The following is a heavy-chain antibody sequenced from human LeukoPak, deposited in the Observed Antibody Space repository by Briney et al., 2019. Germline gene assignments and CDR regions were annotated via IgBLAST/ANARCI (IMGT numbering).Heavy chain of an antibody. Sequence: GGSLRLSCVASGFTFSSYGMSWVRQAPGKGLEWVSAISGNGGSTYYADSVKGRFTISRDNSKNTLYLQMNSLRAGDTAVYYCAKVPGGNFFYYYYMDVWGKGTTVTISS. V-gene: IGHV3-23*01. CDR3: AKVPGGNFFYYYYMDV. CDR1: GFTFSSYG. D-gene: IGHD1-1*01. CDR2: ISGNGGST. J-gene: IGHJ6*03.